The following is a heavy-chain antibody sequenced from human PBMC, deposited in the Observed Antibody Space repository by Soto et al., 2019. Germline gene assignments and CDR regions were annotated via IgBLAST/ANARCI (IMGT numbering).Heavy chain of an antibody. Sequence: ASVKVSCKASGYTFTSYGISWVRQAPGQGLEWMGGISPYNGKTNYAQKFQGRVTMTKDTSTDTAYMELSSLRSEDTAVYYCATVRKWGYFDYWGQGTLVTVSS. J-gene: IGHJ4*02. CDR3: ATVRKWGYFDY. CDR1: GYTFTSYG. CDR2: ISPYNGKT. D-gene: IGHD2-8*01. V-gene: IGHV1-18*01.